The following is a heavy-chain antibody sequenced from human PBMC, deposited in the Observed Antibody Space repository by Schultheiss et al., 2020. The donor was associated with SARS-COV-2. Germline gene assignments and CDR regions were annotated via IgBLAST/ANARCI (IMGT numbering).Heavy chain of an antibody. D-gene: IGHD3-10*01. CDR3: ASFGEEHYYYYGMDV. CDR2: IYSGGST. Sequence: GGSLRLSCAASGFTVSSNYMSWVRQAPGKGLEWVSVIYSGGSTYYADSVKGRFTISRDNSKNTLYLQMNSLRAEDTAVYYCASFGEEHYYYYGMDVWGQGTTVTVSS. V-gene: IGHV3-66*01. CDR1: GFTVSSNY. J-gene: IGHJ6*02.